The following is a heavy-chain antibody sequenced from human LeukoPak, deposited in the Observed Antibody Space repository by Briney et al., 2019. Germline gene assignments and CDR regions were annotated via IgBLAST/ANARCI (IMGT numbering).Heavy chain of an antibody. CDR1: GLIFRRCGMLFSSYG. CDR2: IRSDGRNK. V-gene: IGHV3-30*02. Sequence: GGSQRLSCAASGLIFRRCGMLFSSYGMQWVGQGPSKGLEWVSFIRSDGRNKYYADSVKGRFTLSRDNSTNTLYLQMNSLRAEDTAVYYCAKLKINYYHYMDVWGKGTTVIVS. J-gene: IGHJ6*03. CDR3: AKLKINYYHYMDV. D-gene: IGHD3-16*01.